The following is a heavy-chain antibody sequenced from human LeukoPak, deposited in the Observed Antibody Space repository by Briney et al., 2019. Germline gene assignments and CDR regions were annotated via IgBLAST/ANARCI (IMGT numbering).Heavy chain of an antibody. D-gene: IGHD3-3*01. CDR1: GFTFSTYN. CDR3: ARDGILRVPYYFDY. J-gene: IGHJ4*02. CDR2: ISSSSSYI. V-gene: IGHV3-21*01. Sequence: PGGSLRLSCAASGFTFSTYNMNWVRQAPGKGLEWVSSISSSSSYIYYADSVKGRFTISRDNAKNSLYLQMNSLRAEDTAVYYCARDGILRVPYYFDYWGQGTLVTVSS.